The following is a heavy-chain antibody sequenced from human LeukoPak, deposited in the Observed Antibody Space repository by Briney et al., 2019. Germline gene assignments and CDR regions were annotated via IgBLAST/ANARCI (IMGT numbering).Heavy chain of an antibody. J-gene: IGHJ4*02. CDR2: IYHSGST. CDR1: GGSISSGGYY. CDR3: ARYSNYQLDY. Sequence: SQTLSLTCTVSGGSISSGGYYWSWIRQPPGKGLEWTGYIYHSGSTYYNPSLKSRVTISVDRSKNQFSLKLSSVTAADTAVYYCARYSNYQLDYWGQGTLVTVSS. D-gene: IGHD4-11*01. V-gene: IGHV4-30-2*01.